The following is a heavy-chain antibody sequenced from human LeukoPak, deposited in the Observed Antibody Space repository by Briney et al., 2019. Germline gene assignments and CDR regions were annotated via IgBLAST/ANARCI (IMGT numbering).Heavy chain of an antibody. CDR3: AREFVPYYGMDV. Sequence: GGSLRLSCAASGFTFSSYAMSWVRQAPGKGLEWVSYISSSSSTIYYADSVKGRFTISRDNAKNSLYLQMNSLRDEDTAVYYCAREFVPYYGMDVWGQGTRSPSP. V-gene: IGHV3-48*02. J-gene: IGHJ6*02. D-gene: IGHD3-16*01. CDR2: ISSSSSTI. CDR1: GFTFSSYA.